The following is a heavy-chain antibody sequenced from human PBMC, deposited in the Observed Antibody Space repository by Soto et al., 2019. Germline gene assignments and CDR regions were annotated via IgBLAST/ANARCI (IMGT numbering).Heavy chain of an antibody. CDR2: ISSSGSTI. J-gene: IGHJ6*02. V-gene: IGHV3-48*03. Sequence: EVQLVESGGGLVQPGGSLRLSCAASGFTFSSYEMNWVRQAPGKGLEWVSYISSSGSTIYYADSVKGRFTISRDNAKNSLYLQMNSLRAEDTAVYYCARPLLPGYYYYGMDVRGQGTTVTVSS. CDR3: ARPLLPGYYYYGMDV. CDR1: GFTFSSYE.